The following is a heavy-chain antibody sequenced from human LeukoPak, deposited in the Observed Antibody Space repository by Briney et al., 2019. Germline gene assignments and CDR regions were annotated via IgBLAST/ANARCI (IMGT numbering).Heavy chain of an antibody. D-gene: IGHD3-9*01. CDR1: GFTFSSYA. V-gene: IGHV3-23*01. J-gene: IGHJ4*02. Sequence: GGSLRLSCAASGFTFSSYAMSWVRQAPGKGLEWVSAISGSGSSTYYADSVKGRFTISRDNSKNTLYLQMNSLRAEDTAVYYCARDYDILTGSYKGSYYFDYWGQGTLVTVSS. CDR2: ISGSGSST. CDR3: ARDYDILTGSYKGSYYFDY.